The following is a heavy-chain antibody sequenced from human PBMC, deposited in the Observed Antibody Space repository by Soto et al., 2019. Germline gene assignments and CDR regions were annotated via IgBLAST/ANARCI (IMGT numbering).Heavy chain of an antibody. CDR3: AREFGSWSTNYDY. Sequence: GAPRLPFTTPWFTLNNLCSHLVRPAPGKGLEWVAIIWYDGSNKYYADSVKGRFTISRDNSQNILHLEMNSLRVEDTAVYYCAREFGSWSTNYDYWGQGTLVTVSS. CDR1: WFTLNNLC. D-gene: IGHD3-10*01. CDR2: IWYDGSNK. J-gene: IGHJ4*02. V-gene: IGHV3-33*08.